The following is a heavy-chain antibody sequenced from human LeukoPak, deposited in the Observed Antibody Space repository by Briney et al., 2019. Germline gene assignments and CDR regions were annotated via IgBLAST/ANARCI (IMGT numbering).Heavy chain of an antibody. V-gene: IGHV3-48*03. CDR1: GFTFSNYG. CDR3: AREYSSTWYAGRGLFDY. D-gene: IGHD6-13*01. Sequence: GGSLRLSCAASGFTFSNYGMNWVRQAAGKGLEWLSYISSSGSTINHADSVKGRVTISRDNAKNSLYLQMNSLRAEDTAIYYCAREYSSTWYAGRGLFDYWGQGTLVTVSS. J-gene: IGHJ4*02. CDR2: ISSSGSTI.